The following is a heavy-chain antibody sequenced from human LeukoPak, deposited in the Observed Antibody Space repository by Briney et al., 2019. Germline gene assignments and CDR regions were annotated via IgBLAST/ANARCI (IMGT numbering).Heavy chain of an antibody. Sequence: ASVKVSCKASGYTFTGYCIHWVRQAPGQGLEWMGWINPNSGGSNYAQTFQGRVTVTRDTSINTVYMELSGLRSDDTAVYYCARVLLVTRGAFDIWGQGTMVTVSS. D-gene: IGHD4-23*01. J-gene: IGHJ3*02. CDR3: ARVLLVTRGAFDI. CDR2: INPNSGGS. CDR1: GYTFTGYC. V-gene: IGHV1-2*02.